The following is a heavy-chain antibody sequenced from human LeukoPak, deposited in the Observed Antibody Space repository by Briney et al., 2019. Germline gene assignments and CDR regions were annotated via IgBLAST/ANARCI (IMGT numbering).Heavy chain of an antibody. V-gene: IGHV3-30-3*01. CDR2: ISSDGSNY. Sequence: GGSLRLSCAASGFTFSSYVMHWVRQAPGKGLEWVAVISSDGSNYYYADSVKGRFTISRDKSKNTLYLQMNSLRPEDTAVYYCARDLGSRDDYNGVGYWGQGTLVIVSS. CDR3: ARDLGSRDDYNGVGY. D-gene: IGHD5-24*01. CDR1: GFTFSSYV. J-gene: IGHJ4*02.